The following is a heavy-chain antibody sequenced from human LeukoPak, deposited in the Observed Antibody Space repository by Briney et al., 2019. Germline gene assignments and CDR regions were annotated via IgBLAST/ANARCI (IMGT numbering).Heavy chain of an antibody. D-gene: IGHD6-13*01. CDR2: IDPNSGGT. V-gene: IGHV1-2*02. CDR1: GYTFTAYY. CDR3: ARGMGTSWFDY. Sequence: ASVKVSCKVSGYTFTAYYMHWVRQAPGQGLEWIGRIDPNSGGTKYAQKFQGRVTLTRDTSINTVYMELNTLTSDDMALYYCARGMGTSWFDYWGQGTLVTVSS. J-gene: IGHJ4*02.